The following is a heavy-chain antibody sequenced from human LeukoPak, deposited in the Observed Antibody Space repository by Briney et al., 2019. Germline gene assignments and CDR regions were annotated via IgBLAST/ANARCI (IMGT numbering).Heavy chain of an antibody. CDR2: IYYSGST. D-gene: IGHD1-26*01. CDR3: ASGLLVGATTGAFDI. Sequence: SETLSLTCTVSGGSISSGDYYWSWIRQPPGKGLEWIGYIYYSGSTYYNPSLKSRVTISVDTSKNQFSLKLSSVTAADTAVYYCASGLLVGATTGAFDIWGQGTMVTVSS. J-gene: IGHJ3*02. V-gene: IGHV4-30-4*02. CDR1: GGSISSGDYY.